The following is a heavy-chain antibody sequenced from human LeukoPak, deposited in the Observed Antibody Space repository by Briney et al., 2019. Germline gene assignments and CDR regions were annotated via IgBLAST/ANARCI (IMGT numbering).Heavy chain of an antibody. CDR2: INPNSGGT. D-gene: IGHD6-13*01. CDR1: GYTFTGYY. V-gene: IGHV1-2*02. CDR3: AKDIAAAGTFQH. Sequence: ASVKVSCNASGYTFTGYYMHWVRQAPGQGLEWMGWINPNSGGTDFAQKFQGRVTMTRDTSISTAYMELSSLRSDDTAVYYCAKDIAAAGTFQHWGQGTLVTVSS. J-gene: IGHJ1*01.